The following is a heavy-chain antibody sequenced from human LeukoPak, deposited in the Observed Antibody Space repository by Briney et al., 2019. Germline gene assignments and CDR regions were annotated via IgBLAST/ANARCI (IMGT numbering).Heavy chain of an antibody. Sequence: GGSRRLSCAASGLTFNTYTMNWVRQAPGKGLEWVSSITSSSGSIYYADSVKGRFTISRDNAKNSLYLQMNSLRAEDTAVYYCARDSTNWFDYWGQGTLVTVSS. CDR3: ARDSTNWFDY. V-gene: IGHV3-21*03. J-gene: IGHJ4*02. CDR1: GLTFNTYT. D-gene: IGHD2-2*01. CDR2: ITSSSGSI.